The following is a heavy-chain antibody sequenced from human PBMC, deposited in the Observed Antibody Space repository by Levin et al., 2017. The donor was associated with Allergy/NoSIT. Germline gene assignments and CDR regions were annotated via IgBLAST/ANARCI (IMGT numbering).Heavy chain of an antibody. CDR1: GYTFTTYG. Sequence: ASVKVSCKASGYTFTTYGISWVRQAPGQGLEWMGWVSADNGNTKYTQKFQGRVTMTTDTSTSTAYMELRSLRSDDTAMYYCASDERMTTVTFDFWGQGTLVTVSS. V-gene: IGHV1-18*01. CDR3: ASDERMTTVTFDF. J-gene: IGHJ4*02. D-gene: IGHD4-17*01. CDR2: VSADNGNT.